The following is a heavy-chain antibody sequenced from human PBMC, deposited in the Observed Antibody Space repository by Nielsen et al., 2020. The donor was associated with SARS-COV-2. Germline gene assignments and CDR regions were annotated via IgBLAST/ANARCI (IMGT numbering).Heavy chain of an antibody. J-gene: IGHJ4*02. CDR1: GFTFSSYA. CDR3: AKDLGGYFDY. V-gene: IGHV3-23*01. CDR2: ISGSGGST. D-gene: IGHD3-10*01. Sequence: GESLKISCAASGFTFSSYAMSWVRQAPGKGLEWVSAISGSGGSTYYADSVKGRFTISRDNSKNTLYLQMNSLRAEDTAVYYCAKDLGGYFDYWGQGTPVTVSS.